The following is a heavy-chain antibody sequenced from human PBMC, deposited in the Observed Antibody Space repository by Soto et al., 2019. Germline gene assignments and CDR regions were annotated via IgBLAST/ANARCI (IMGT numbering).Heavy chain of an antibody. J-gene: IGHJ4*02. CDR2: IYYSGST. CDR3: ARVEGRYSGYGLPSYFDY. CDR1: GGSISSDY. Sequence: SETLSLTCTVSGGSISSDYWSWIRQPPGKGLEWIGYIYYSGSTNYNPSLKSRVTISVDTSKNQFSLKLSSVTAADTAVYYCARVEGRYSGYGLPSYFDYWGQGTLVTVSS. V-gene: IGHV4-59*01. D-gene: IGHD5-12*01.